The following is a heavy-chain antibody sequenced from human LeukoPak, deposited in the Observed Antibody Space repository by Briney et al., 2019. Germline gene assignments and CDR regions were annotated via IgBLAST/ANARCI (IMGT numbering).Heavy chain of an antibody. Sequence: GGSLRLSCAASGFTFSNAWMSWVRQAPGKGLEWVGRIKSKTDGGTTDYAAPVKGRFTISRDDSKNTLCLQMNSLKTEDTAVYYCTTDFPMGWFGELYGRDYWGQGTLVTVSS. V-gene: IGHV3-15*01. J-gene: IGHJ4*02. D-gene: IGHD3-10*01. CDR3: TTDFPMGWFGELYGRDY. CDR2: IKSKTDGGTT. CDR1: GFTFSNAW.